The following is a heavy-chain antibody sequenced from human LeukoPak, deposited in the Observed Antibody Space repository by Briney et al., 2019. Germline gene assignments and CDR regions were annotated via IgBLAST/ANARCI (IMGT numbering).Heavy chain of an antibody. V-gene: IGHV3-48*03. CDR1: GFTFGSYE. J-gene: IGHJ4*02. Sequence: GGSLRLSCAASGFTFGSYEMNWVRQAPGKGLEWVSYISSSGSTIYYADSVKGRFTISRDDAKNSLYLQMNSLRAEDTAVYYCGRGDEVRKQDYYFNYGGQGTLVTVSS. D-gene: IGHD3/OR15-3a*01. CDR3: GRGDEVRKQDYYFNY. CDR2: ISSSGSTI.